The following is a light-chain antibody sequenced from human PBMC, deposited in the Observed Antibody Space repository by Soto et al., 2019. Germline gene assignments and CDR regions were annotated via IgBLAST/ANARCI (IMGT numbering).Light chain of an antibody. CDR2: DVS. Sequence: QSALAQPASVSGSPGQSITTSCTGTSSDVGGYNYVSWYQRHPGKAPKLMIYDVSNRPSGVSNRFSGSKSGNTASLTISGLQAEDEADYYCSSYTSSSIVFGTGTKVTVL. CDR1: SSDVGGYNY. CDR3: SSYTSSSIV. V-gene: IGLV2-14*01. J-gene: IGLJ1*01.